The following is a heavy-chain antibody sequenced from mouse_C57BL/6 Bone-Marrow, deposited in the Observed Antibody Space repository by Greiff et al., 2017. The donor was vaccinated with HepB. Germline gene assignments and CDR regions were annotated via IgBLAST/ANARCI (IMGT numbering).Heavy chain of an antibody. CDR2: ISYDGSN. V-gene: IGHV3-6*01. J-gene: IGHJ1*03. CDR3: ARDPYYGNWYFDG. CDR1: GYSITSGYY. Sequence: EVKLQESGPGLVKPSQSLSLTCSVPGYSITSGYYWNWIRQFPGNKLEWMGYISYDGSNNYNPSLKNRISITRDTSKNQFFLTLNSVTTEDTATYYCARDPYYGNWYFDGWGTGTTVTVSS. D-gene: IGHD2-10*01.